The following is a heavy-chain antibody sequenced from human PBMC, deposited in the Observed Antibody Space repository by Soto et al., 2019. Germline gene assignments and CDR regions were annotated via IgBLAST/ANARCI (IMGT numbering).Heavy chain of an antibody. V-gene: IGHV1-46*01. J-gene: IGHJ4*02. D-gene: IGHD4-17*01. Sequence: ASVKVSCKASGYTFTSYYIHWVRQAPGQGLEWMGIINPSGGNTNYAQEFQGRVTVTRDTSTSTVYMELRSLRSDDTAVYYCATRGPSTVTTAFDYWGQGTLVTVSS. CDR1: GYTFTSYY. CDR2: INPSGGNT. CDR3: ATRGPSTVTTAFDY.